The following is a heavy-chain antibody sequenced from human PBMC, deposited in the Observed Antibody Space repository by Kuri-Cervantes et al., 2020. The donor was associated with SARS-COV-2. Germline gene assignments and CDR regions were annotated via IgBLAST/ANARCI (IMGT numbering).Heavy chain of an antibody. CDR1: GGSISSSSYY. CDR3: ARSPDLWWFDP. D-gene: IGHD3-3*01. J-gene: IGHJ5*02. Sequence: SETLSLTCTVSGGSISSSSYYWGWIRQPPGKGLEWIGSIYYSGSTYYNPSLRSRVTISVDTSKNQFSLKLSSVTAADTAVYYCARSPDLWWFDPWDQGTLVTVSS. V-gene: IGHV4-39*07. CDR2: IYYSGST.